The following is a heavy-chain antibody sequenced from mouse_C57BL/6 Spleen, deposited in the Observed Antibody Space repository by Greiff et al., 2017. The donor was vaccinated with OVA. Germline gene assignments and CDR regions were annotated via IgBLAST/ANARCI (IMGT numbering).Heavy chain of an antibody. Sequence: EVKLQESGPELVKPGASVKISCKASGYSFTDYNMNWVKQSNGKSLEWIGVINPKYGTTSSNQKFKGKATLSVDQSSSTADMQLNSLTSEDSAVYYWAPGAWVAYWGQGTLVTVSA. J-gene: IGHJ3*01. D-gene: IGHD4-1*01. CDR2: INPKYGTT. CDR3: APGAWVAY. V-gene: IGHV1-39*01. CDR1: GYSFTDYN.